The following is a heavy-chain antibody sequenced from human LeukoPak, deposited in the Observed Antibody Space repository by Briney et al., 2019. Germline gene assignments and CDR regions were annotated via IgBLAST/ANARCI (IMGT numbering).Heavy chain of an antibody. CDR2: IKQDGSEK. CDR3: ARSGGSSWLPYYYYDMDV. V-gene: IGHV3-7*01. J-gene: IGHJ6*02. CDR1: GFTFSSYW. Sequence: GGSLRLSCAASGFTFSSYWMSWVRQAPGKGLEWVANIKQDGSEKYYVDSVKGRFTISRDNAKNSLYLQMNSLRAEDTAVYYCARSGGSSWLPYYYYDMDVWGQGTTVTVSS. D-gene: IGHD6-13*01.